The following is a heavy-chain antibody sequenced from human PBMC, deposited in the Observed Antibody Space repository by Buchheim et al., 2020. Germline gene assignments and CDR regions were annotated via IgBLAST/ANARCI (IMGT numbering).Heavy chain of an antibody. V-gene: IGHV3-30*18. CDR2: IAYDGSNT. J-gene: IGHJ4*02. D-gene: IGHD6-13*01. CDR1: GFTFSNYV. Sequence: QVQLVESGGGVVQPRRSLRLSCAASGFTFSNYVMHWVRQAPGKGLEWVALIAYDGSNTYYADSVKDRFTISRDTSKNTLYLQMNSLRSDDTAVYYCAKDRSSSWRFDYWGQGTL. CDR3: AKDRSSSWRFDY.